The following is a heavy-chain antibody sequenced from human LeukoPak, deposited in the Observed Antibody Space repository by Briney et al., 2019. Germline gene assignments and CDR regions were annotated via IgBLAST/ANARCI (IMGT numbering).Heavy chain of an antibody. CDR1: GYTFTGYY. CDR3: ARGHCSTTSCPYYWYMDV. J-gene: IGHJ6*03. CDR2: INPNSGGT. D-gene: IGHD2-2*01. V-gene: IGHV1-2*02. Sequence: ASVKVSCKASGYTFTGYYMHWVRQAPGQGLEWMGWINPNSGGTNYAQKFQGRVTMTRDTSISTAYMELSRLRSDDTAVYYCARGHCSTTSCPYYWYMDVWGRGTTVSVSS.